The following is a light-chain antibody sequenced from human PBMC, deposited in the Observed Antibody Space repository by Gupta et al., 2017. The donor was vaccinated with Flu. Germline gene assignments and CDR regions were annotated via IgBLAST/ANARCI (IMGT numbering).Light chain of an antibody. CDR3: QQYNWTPRT. Sequence: DIVLTQFPDTLSVSPGESATVSCRASQGNTARYVAWYQQKTGQDPRSLLYDAANRATGSPDRGSGSGSGTDCTLTISRLEPEDGSVDYCQQYNWTPRTFGRGTKVEIK. V-gene: IGKV3-20*01. CDR2: DAA. CDR1: QGNTARY. J-gene: IGKJ1*01.